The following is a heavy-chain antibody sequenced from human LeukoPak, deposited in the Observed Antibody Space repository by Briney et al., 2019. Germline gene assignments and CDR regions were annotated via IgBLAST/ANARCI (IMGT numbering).Heavy chain of an antibody. Sequence: GESLKISCRGSGYSFNTYWIGWVRQMPGKGLEWMGIIYPGDSDPRYSPSFQGQVTMSADKSINTAYLQWSSLKASDTAMYYCARRQGCSSTSCPPDYWGQGTLVTVSS. J-gene: IGHJ4*02. V-gene: IGHV5-51*01. D-gene: IGHD2-2*01. CDR3: ARRQGCSSTSCPPDY. CDR1: GYSFNTYW. CDR2: IYPGDSDP.